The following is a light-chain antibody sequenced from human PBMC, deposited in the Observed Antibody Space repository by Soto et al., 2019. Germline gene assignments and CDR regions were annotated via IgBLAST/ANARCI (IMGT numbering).Light chain of an antibody. V-gene: IGKV2D-29*01. J-gene: IGKJ1*01. CDR2: EVS. CDR3: MESIQTLRP. CDR1: QSLLHSDGRTY. Sequence: EIVMTQTPLSLSVTPGQSASISCKSSQSLLHSDGRTYLYWFLQRSGQPPQLLIYEVSNRFSGGSDRFSGRGSGTDFTLKIRRVEAEDVGGYYCMESIQTLRPFGQGTKVEI.